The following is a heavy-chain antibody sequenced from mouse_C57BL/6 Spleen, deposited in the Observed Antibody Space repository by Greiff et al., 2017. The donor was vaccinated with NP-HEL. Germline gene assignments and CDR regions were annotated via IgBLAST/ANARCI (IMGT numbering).Heavy chain of an antibody. V-gene: IGHV1-80*01. Sequence: VQLQESGAELVKPGAAGKRCGKAAGEGGSRDGKNGGKKRRGKGREGIGQIYPGEGETNYNGKFKGKATLTADKSSSTAYMQLSSLTSEDSAVYFCARSANWASMDYWGQGTSVTVSS. J-gene: IGHJ4*01. CDR3: ARSANWASMDY. D-gene: IGHD4-1*02. CDR1: GEGGSRDG. CDR2: IYPGEGET.